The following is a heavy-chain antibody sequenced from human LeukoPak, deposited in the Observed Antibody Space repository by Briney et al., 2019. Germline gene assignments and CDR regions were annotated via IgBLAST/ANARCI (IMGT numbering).Heavy chain of an antibody. D-gene: IGHD2-21*02. CDR1: GESFSGYY. V-gene: IGHV4-34*01. Sequence: PSETLSLTCAVYGESFSGYYWSWLRQPPGKGLECIGEINHSGSTNYNPSLKSRVTISVDTSKNQFSLRLSSVTAADTAVYCCARGGIYCGSDCFIDYWGQGTLVTVSS. CDR2: INHSGST. CDR3: ARGGIYCGSDCFIDY. J-gene: IGHJ4*02.